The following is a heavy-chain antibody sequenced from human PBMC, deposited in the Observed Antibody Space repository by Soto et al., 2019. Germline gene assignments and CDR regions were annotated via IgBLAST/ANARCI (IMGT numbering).Heavy chain of an antibody. CDR1: GYTFTDYY. CDR2: INPNSGGT. Sequence: ASVKVSCKASGYTFTDYYMHWVRQAPGQGLEWMGWINPNSGGTNYAQKFQGWVTMTRDTSISTAYMELSRLRSDDTAVYYCARAPTDLIVVVPAAMDYWGQGTLVTVSS. J-gene: IGHJ4*02. D-gene: IGHD2-2*01. CDR3: ARAPTDLIVVVPAAMDY. V-gene: IGHV1-2*04.